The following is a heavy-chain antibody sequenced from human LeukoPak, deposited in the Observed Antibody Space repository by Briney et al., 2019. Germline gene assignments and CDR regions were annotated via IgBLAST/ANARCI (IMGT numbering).Heavy chain of an antibody. Sequence: GGSPRLSCAASGFTFRTYAMTWVRQAPGKGLEWVSAISGSGDSTYYADSVRGRFPISRDNSKNTLYLQMNSLRAEDTAVYYCAQAVYCSGGGCYGAPDYWGQGTLVTVSS. V-gene: IGHV3-23*01. CDR2: ISGSGDST. D-gene: IGHD2-15*01. CDR1: GFTFRTYA. CDR3: AQAVYCSGGGCYGAPDY. J-gene: IGHJ4*02.